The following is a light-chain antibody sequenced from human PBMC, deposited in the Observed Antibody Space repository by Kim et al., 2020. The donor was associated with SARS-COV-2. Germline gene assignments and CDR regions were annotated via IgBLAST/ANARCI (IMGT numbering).Light chain of an antibody. CDR2: KDD. CDR1: YLGDKY. CDR3: QAWDTNTEI. J-gene: IGLJ2*01. V-gene: IGLV3-1*01. Sequence: SVTPGQTASITCSGDYLGDKYVWWYQQKTGQSPGLVMYKDDQRPAGIPKRFSGSHSGNTATLTISGTQVLDEADYYCQAWDTNTEIFGGGTQLTVL.